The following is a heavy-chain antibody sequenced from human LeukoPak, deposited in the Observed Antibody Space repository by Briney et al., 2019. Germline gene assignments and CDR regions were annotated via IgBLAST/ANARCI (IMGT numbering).Heavy chain of an antibody. D-gene: IGHD4-17*01. J-gene: IGHJ6*02. CDR3: AILRLEDV. CDR2: IYYSGST. Sequence: SETLSLTCAVYGGSFSGYYGSWIRQPPGKGLEWIGYIYYSGSTYYNPSLKSRVTISVDTSKNQFSLKLSSVTAADTAVYYCAILRLEDVWGQGTTVTVSS. V-gene: IGHV4-34*01. CDR1: GGSFSGYY.